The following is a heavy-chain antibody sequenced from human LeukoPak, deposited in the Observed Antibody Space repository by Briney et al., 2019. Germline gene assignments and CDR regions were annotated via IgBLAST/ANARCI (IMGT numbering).Heavy chain of an antibody. D-gene: IGHD1-26*01. J-gene: IGHJ4*02. Sequence: ASVKVSCKTSGYTFTSYGISWVRQAPGQGLEWMGWISAYNGNTNYAQKLQGRVTMTTDTSTSTAYMELRSLRSDDTAVYYCARYSGSYFGLPRDFDYWGQGTLVTVSS. CDR1: GYTFTSYG. CDR3: ARYSGSYFGLPRDFDY. V-gene: IGHV1-18*01. CDR2: ISAYNGNT.